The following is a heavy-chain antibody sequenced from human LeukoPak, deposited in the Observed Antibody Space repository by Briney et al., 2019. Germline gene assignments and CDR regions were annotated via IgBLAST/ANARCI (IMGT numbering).Heavy chain of an antibody. CDR3: ARQHKSRNYHYGMDV. CDR1: GGSFSGYY. CDR2: INHSGST. V-gene: IGHV4-34*01. Sequence: PSETLSLTCAVYGGSFSGYYWSWIRKPPGKGLEWIGEINHSGSTNYNPSLKSRVTISVDTSKNQFSLKLSSVTAADTAVYYCARQHKSRNYHYGMDVWGQGTTVTVSS. J-gene: IGHJ6*02.